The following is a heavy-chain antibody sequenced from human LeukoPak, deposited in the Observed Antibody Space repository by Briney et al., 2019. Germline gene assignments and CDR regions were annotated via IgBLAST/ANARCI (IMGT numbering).Heavy chain of an antibody. Sequence: PGGSLRLSCAASGFRFTAYAMHWVRQAPGKGLEWVASVSYDDTSIYYADSVRGRFTISRDNSQNTLYLQMNSLRAEDTANYYCARDRGDGSNFAYHFDYWGQGTLVTVSS. CDR2: VSYDDTSI. V-gene: IGHV3-30*04. J-gene: IGHJ4*02. CDR1: GFRFTAYA. D-gene: IGHD5-24*01. CDR3: ARDRGDGSNFAYHFDY.